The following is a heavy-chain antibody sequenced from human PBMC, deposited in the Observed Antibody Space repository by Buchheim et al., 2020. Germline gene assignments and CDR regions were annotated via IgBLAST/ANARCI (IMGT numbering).Heavy chain of an antibody. V-gene: IGHV3-21*01. J-gene: IGHJ4*02. CDR2: IGSVSNM. CDR3: VGGDSRDC. Sequence: EVQLVESGGGLVKPGGSLRLSCAASGLTFSTYTMNWVRQAPGKGLEWVSSIGSVSNMHYAVSVKGRFTISRDNAKNSLYLQMNSLRAEDTAVYYCVGGDSRDCWGQGTL. CDR1: GLTFSTYT. D-gene: IGHD4-17*01.